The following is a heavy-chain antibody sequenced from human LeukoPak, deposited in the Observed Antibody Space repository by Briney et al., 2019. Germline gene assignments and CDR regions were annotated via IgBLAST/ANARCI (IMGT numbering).Heavy chain of an antibody. CDR3: ARSFTYYYDSSGYYLVRPYDY. CDR2: INAGNGNT. V-gene: IGHV1-3*01. CDR1: GYTFTSYA. J-gene: IGHJ4*02. Sequence: GASVKVSCKASGYTFTSYAMHWVRQAPGQRLEWMGWINAGNGNTKYSQKFQGRVTITRDTSASTAYMELSSLRSEDTAVYYCARSFTYYYDSSGYYLVRPYDYWGQGTLVTVSS. D-gene: IGHD3-22*01.